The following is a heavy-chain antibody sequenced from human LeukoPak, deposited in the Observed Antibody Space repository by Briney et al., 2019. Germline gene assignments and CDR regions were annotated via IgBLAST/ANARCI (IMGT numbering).Heavy chain of an antibody. CDR1: GFTFSDYH. D-gene: IGHD1-7*01. CDR2: IKQDGSEK. Sequence: GGSLRLSCAASGFTFSDYHMTWIRQAPGKGLEWVANIKQDGSEKYYVDSVKGRFTISRDNAKNSLYLQMNSLRAEDAAVYYCARARYNWNSETDYWGQGTLVTVSS. CDR3: ARARYNWNSETDY. J-gene: IGHJ4*02. V-gene: IGHV3-7*01.